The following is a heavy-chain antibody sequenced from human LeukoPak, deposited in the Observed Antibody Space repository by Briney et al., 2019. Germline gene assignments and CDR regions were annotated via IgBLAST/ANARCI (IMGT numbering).Heavy chain of an antibody. D-gene: IGHD1-26*01. CDR2: ISGGGGST. Sequence: HPGGSLRLSCAASGFTFSRYSLNWVRQAPGKGLEWVSTISGGGGSTYYADSVKGRFTISRDNSKNTLYLQVNSLRAEDTAVYYCAKGGKWDVTPFDYWGQGTLVTVSS. CDR3: AKGGKWDVTPFDY. CDR1: GFTFSRYS. V-gene: IGHV3-23*01. J-gene: IGHJ4*02.